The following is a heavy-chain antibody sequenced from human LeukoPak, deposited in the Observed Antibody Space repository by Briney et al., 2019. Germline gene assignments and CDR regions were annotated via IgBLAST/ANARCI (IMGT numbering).Heavy chain of an antibody. CDR2: IYYTGST. Sequence: SETLSLTCTVSNGSISNYYWNWIRQAPGKGLEWIGYIYYTGSTNKTPSLKSRVTMSVDTSKNQFSLNLKSVTPEDTAVYYCARNLIPEQLVLNFWGQGILVTVSS. J-gene: IGHJ4*02. CDR1: NGSISNYY. CDR3: ARNLIPEQLVLNF. V-gene: IGHV4-59*01. D-gene: IGHD6-13*01.